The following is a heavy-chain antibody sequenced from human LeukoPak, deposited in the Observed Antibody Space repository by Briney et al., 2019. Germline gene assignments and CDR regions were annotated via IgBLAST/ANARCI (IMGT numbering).Heavy chain of an antibody. CDR2: INPNSGGT. CDR3: ARGGDYGDLYYFDY. CDR1: GYTFTGYY. J-gene: IGHJ4*02. D-gene: IGHD4-17*01. Sequence: GASVKVSCKASGYTFTGYYMHWVRQAPGQGIEWMGCINPNSGGTNYPQKFQGRVTMTRDTSISTAYMELSRLRSDDTAVYYCARGGDYGDLYYFDYWGQGTLVTVSS. V-gene: IGHV1-2*02.